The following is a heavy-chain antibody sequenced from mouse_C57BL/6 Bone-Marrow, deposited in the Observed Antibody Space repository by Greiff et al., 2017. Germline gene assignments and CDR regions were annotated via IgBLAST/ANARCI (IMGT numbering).Heavy chain of an antibody. V-gene: IGHV1-19*01. CDR2: INPYNGGT. D-gene: IGHD2-3*01. Sequence: EVQGVESGPVLVKPGASVKMSCKASGYTFTDYYMNWVKQSHGKSLEWIGVINPYNGGTSYNQKFKGKATLTVDKSSSTAYMELNSLTSEDSAVYYCARLKGWLLREYYFDYWGQGTTLTVSS. CDR1: GYTFTDYY. CDR3: ARLKGWLLREYYFDY. J-gene: IGHJ2*01.